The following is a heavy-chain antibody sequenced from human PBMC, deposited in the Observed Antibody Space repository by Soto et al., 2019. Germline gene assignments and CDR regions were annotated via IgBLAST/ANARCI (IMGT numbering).Heavy chain of an antibody. CDR3: ARAVGGYCSGGSCYSKNYYGMDV. D-gene: IGHD2-15*01. V-gene: IGHV1-69*01. J-gene: IGHJ6*02. CDR1: GGTFSSYA. CDR2: IIPIFGTA. Sequence: QVQLVQSGAEVKKPASSVKVSCKASGGTFSSYAISWVRQAPGQGLEWMGGIIPIFGTANYAQKFQGRVTITADESTSTAYMELSSLRSEDTAVYYCARAVGGYCSGGSCYSKNYYGMDVWGQGTTVTVSS.